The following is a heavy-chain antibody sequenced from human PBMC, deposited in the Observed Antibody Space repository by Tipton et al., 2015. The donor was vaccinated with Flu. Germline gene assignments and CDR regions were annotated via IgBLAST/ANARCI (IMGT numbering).Heavy chain of an antibody. Sequence: TLSLTCSVSGGSISPYYWSWIRQPPGKGLEWIGYVYYSGTTNYNPSLKSRVTMSVDTSKNQFSLKLTSVTAADTAVHYCATTTYYYGSGSHDYWGQGTLVTVSS. CDR2: VYYSGTT. CDR1: GGSISPYY. CDR3: ATTTYYYGSGSHDY. D-gene: IGHD3-10*01. V-gene: IGHV4-59*12. J-gene: IGHJ4*02.